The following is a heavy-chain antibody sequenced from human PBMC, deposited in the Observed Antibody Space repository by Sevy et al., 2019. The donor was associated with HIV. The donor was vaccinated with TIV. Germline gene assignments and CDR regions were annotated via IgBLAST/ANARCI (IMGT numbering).Heavy chain of an antibody. CDR2: VYSTGIT. V-gene: IGHV4-4*07. CDR1: GGSINSYY. D-gene: IGHD5-18*01. Sequence: SETLSLTCTVSGGSINSYYWTWIRQPAGKGLEWIGRVYSTGITDYNPSLKSRVTMSVDTSKNQFSLNLSSVTAADTAVYYCARDGFSYGYLDYWGQGDLVTVSS. J-gene: IGHJ4*02. CDR3: ARDGFSYGYLDY.